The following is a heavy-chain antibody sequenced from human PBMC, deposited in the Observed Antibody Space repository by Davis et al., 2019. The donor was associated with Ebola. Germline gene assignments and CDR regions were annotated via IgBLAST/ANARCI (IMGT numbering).Heavy chain of an antibody. CDR1: GGSVSSGSYY. CDR2: IYYSGST. J-gene: IGHJ6*02. V-gene: IGHV4-61*01. D-gene: IGHD5-18*01. CDR3: ARDSGYSYGMDV. Sequence: MPSETLSLTCTVSGGSVSSGSYYWSWIRQPPGKGLEWIRYIYYSGSTNYNSSLKRRVSISVDTSKNQFSLKLSPVTAADTAVYYCARDSGYSYGMDVWGQGTTVTVSS.